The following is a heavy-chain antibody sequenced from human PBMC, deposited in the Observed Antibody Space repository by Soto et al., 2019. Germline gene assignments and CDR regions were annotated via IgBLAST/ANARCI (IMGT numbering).Heavy chain of an antibody. Sequence: QVQLVQSGAEVKKPGASVKVSCKASGYTFTSYVISWVRQAPGQGLEWLGGISAYNGNTNYAQKLQGRVTMTTYTSTSTAYMELRSLRSDDTGVYYCVGAAQPYYVDYWGQRTLVTVSS. V-gene: IGHV1-18*01. CDR1: GYTFTSYV. CDR2: ISAYNGNT. J-gene: IGHJ4*02. CDR3: VGAAQPYYVDY.